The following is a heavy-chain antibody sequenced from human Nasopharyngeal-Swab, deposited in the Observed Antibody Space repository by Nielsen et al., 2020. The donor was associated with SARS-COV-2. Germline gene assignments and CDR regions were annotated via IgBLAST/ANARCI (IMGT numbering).Heavy chain of an antibody. CDR2: IWNDGSNK. D-gene: IGHD2-15*01. CDR3: ARDGGYCSGGSCYPMIDY. V-gene: IGHV3-33*01. Sequence: WIRQPPGKGLEWVAVIWNDGSNKYYADSVKGRFTISRDNSKNTLYLQMNSLRAEDTAVYYCARDGGYCSGGSCYPMIDYWGQGTLVTVSS. J-gene: IGHJ4*02.